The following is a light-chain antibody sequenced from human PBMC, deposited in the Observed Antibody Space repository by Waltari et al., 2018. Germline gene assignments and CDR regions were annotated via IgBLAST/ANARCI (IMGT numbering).Light chain of an antibody. J-gene: IGKJ1*01. CDR1: QSVSRA. Sequence: TQSPGTLSLSPGERATLSCRASQSVSRALAWYQQKPGQAPRLLIYAASTRATGVPDRFSGSGSGTDFSLTISRLDPEDFAVYYCQHYVNLPVTFGQGTK. CDR2: AAS. CDR3: QHYVNLPVT. V-gene: IGKV3-20*01.